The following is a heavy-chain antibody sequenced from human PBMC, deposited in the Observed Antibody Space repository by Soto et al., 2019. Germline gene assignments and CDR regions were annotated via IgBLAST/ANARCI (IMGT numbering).Heavy chain of an antibody. CDR2: ISGSGLQT. CDR1: GFTFSSYA. CDR3: AKDPNGDYIGAFDT. Sequence: GGSLRLSCAASGFTFSSYAVTWVRQAPGKGPEWVSSISGSGLQTHYADSVKGRFTISRDNYKNMLYLQMSSLRADDTAIYYCAKDPNGDYIGAFDTWGHGTMVTVSS. D-gene: IGHD4-17*01. J-gene: IGHJ3*02. V-gene: IGHV3-23*01.